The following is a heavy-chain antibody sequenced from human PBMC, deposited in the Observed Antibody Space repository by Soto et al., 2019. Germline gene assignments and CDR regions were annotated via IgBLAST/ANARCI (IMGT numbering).Heavy chain of an antibody. V-gene: IGHV3-30*18. CDR3: AKERGGDYDILTGPTTVDY. J-gene: IGHJ4*02. CDR2: ISYDGSNK. Sequence: QVQLVESGGGVVQPGRSLRLSCAASGFTFSSYGMHWVRQAPGKGLEWVAVISYDGSNKYYADSVKGRFTISRDNSKNTLYLQMNSLRAEDTAVYYCAKERGGDYDILTGPTTVDYCGQGTLVTVSS. D-gene: IGHD3-9*01. CDR1: GFTFSSYG.